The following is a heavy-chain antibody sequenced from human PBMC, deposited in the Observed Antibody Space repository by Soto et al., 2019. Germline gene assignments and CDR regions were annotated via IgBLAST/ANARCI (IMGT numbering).Heavy chain of an antibody. V-gene: IGHV2-5*02. CDR2: IYWDDDK. J-gene: IGHJ4*02. D-gene: IGHD3-10*02. CDR1: GFSLSTSGVG. Sequence: QITLKESGPTLVKPTQTLTLTCTFSGFSLSTSGVGVGWIRQPPGKALEWLALIYWDDDKRYSPSLKSRLTITKDTSKNHVVLTMTNMDPVDTATYYCAHSIMYYYIRHTLWFDYWGQGTLVTVSS. CDR3: AHSIMYYYIRHTLWFDY.